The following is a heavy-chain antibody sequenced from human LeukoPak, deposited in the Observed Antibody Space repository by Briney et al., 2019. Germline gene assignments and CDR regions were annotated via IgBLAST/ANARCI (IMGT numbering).Heavy chain of an antibody. Sequence: GGSLRLSCAASGFTFSSYGMHWVRQAPGKGLEWVAVISYDGSNKYYADSVKGRFTISRDNSKNTLYLQMNSLTAEDTAVYYCARDIGGTSDYWGQGTLATVSS. V-gene: IGHV3-30*03. CDR2: ISYDGSNK. D-gene: IGHD1-1*01. J-gene: IGHJ4*02. CDR1: GFTFSSYG. CDR3: ARDIGGTSDY.